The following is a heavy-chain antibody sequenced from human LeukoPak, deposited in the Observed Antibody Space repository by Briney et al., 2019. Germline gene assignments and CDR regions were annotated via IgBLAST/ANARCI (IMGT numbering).Heavy chain of an antibody. D-gene: IGHD6-13*01. Sequence: GGSLRLSCVASGFTFSNAWMSRVRQAPGKGLGWVGRIKSKTDGGTTDYAAPVKGRFTISRDDSKNTLYLQMNSLKTEDTAVYYCTTDLAAAGHDYWGQGTLVTVSS. CDR3: TTDLAAAGHDY. CDR2: IKSKTDGGTT. V-gene: IGHV3-15*01. CDR1: GFTFSNAW. J-gene: IGHJ4*02.